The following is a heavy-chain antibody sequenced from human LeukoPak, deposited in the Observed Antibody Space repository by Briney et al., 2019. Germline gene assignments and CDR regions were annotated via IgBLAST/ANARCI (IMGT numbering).Heavy chain of an antibody. V-gene: IGHV1-2*02. Sequence: GASVKVSCKASGYTFTGYYMHWVRQAPGQGLEWMGWINPNSGGTNYAQKFRGRVTMTRDTSTSTAYMELSSLRSEDTAVYYCAREWYYGSGSYYNGVYWGQGTLVTVSS. CDR1: GYTFTGYY. CDR3: AREWYYGSGSYYNGVY. D-gene: IGHD3-10*01. CDR2: INPNSGGT. J-gene: IGHJ4*02.